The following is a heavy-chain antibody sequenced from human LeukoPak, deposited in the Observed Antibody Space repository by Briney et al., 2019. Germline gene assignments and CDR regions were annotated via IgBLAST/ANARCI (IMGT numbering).Heavy chain of an antibody. CDR3: ARDDPGDSVDY. Sequence: GGSLRLSCAASGFTFSSYEMNWVRQAPGKGLEWVSYISSSGSTIYYADSVKGRFTISRDNAKNSLYLQMNNLRAEDTAVYYCARDDPGDSVDYWGQGTLVTVSS. V-gene: IGHV3-48*03. J-gene: IGHJ4*02. CDR1: GFTFSSYE. CDR2: ISSSGSTI. D-gene: IGHD3-22*01.